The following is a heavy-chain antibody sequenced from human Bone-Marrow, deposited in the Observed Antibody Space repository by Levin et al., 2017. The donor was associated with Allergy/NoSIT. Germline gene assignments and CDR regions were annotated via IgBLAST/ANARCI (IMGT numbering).Heavy chain of an antibody. D-gene: IGHD3-22*01. J-gene: IGHJ3*02. V-gene: IGHV3-20*04. Sequence: GESLKISCVASGFSFEDHVLSWVRQAPGKGLEWVSAINGNGDSKGYADSVQGRFTISRDNAKKSVYLQMNSLRAEDTALYYCVRGKFDSSGYYENAFEIWGQGTMVTVSS. CDR2: INGNGDSK. CDR3: VRGKFDSSGYYENAFEI. CDR1: GFSFEDHV.